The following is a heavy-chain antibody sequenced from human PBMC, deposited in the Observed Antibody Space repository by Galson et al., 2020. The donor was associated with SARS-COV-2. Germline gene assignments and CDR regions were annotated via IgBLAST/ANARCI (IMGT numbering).Heavy chain of an antibody. CDR2: IHYSGST. Sequence: SETLSLTCTVSGGTIGNSYWNWIRQPPGKALEWIGFIHYSGSTISNPALKSRASISVDTAKNQFSLSLNSVTAADTAVYSCATRSTMTRYWYFDLWGRGTLVTVSS. J-gene: IGHJ2*01. CDR1: GGTIGNSY. CDR3: ATRSTMTRYWYFDL. V-gene: IGHV4-59*01. D-gene: IGHD3-9*01.